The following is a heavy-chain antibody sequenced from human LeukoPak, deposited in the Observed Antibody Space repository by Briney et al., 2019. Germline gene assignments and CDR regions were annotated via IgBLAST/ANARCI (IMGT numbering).Heavy chain of an antibody. V-gene: IGHV4-34*01. Sequence: PSETLSLTCAVYGGSFSGYYWSWIRQPPGKGLEWIGEINHSGSTNYNPSLKSRVTISVDTSKKQFSLKLSSVTAADTAVYYCARVRYSYGHFDWGQGTLVTVSS. CDR1: GGSFSGYY. CDR3: ARVRYSYGHFD. D-gene: IGHD5-18*01. CDR2: INHSGST. J-gene: IGHJ4*02.